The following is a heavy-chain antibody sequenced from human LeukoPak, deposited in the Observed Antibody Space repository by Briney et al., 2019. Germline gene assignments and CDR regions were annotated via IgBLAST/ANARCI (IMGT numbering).Heavy chain of an antibody. CDR3: ARVALEWLSEPNMDV. D-gene: IGHD3-3*01. Sequence: ASVKVSCKASGGTFSSYAISWVRQATGQGLEWMGWMNPNSGNTGYAQKFQGRVTMTRNTSISTAYMELSSLRSEDTAVYYCARVALEWLSEPNMDVWGQGTTVTVSS. CDR1: GGTFSSYA. V-gene: IGHV1-8*02. CDR2: MNPNSGNT. J-gene: IGHJ6*02.